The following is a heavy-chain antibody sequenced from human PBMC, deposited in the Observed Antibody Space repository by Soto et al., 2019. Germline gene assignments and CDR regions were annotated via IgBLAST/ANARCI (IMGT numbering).Heavy chain of an antibody. CDR1: GGTLSSYA. CDR2: FVPIVGRA. J-gene: IGHJ4*02. CDR3: AIGSTYSGEFEY. V-gene: IGHV1-69*01. D-gene: IGHD1-26*01. Sequence: QVQLVQSGTEVRKPGSSVKVSCKASGGTLSSYAVTWVRPAPGQGLEWMGGFVPIVGRADYAQKLQGRVTIIADEFTNTGYMELSSLISGNTVVYYCAIGSTYSGEFEYWGQGTLITVSS.